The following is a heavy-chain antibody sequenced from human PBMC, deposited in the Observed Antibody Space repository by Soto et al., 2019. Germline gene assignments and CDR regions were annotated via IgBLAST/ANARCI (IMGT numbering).Heavy chain of an antibody. J-gene: IGHJ4*02. CDR3: AKDRYYYGSGSSLLGY. Sequence: PGGSLRLSCAASGFTFSSYGMHWVRQAPGKGLEWVAVISYDGSNKYYADSVKGRFTISRDNSKNTLYLQMNSLRAEDTAVYYCAKDRYYYGSGSSLLGYWGQGTLVTVSS. D-gene: IGHD3-10*01. CDR2: ISYDGSNK. V-gene: IGHV3-30*18. CDR1: GFTFSSYG.